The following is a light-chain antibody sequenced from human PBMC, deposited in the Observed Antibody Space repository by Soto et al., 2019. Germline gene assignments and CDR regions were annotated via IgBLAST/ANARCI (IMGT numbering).Light chain of an antibody. V-gene: IGKV1-39*01. CDR1: QNIRGF. Sequence: DIVMTQSPFALSASVGDRVTITCRASQNIRGFLHWYQQKPGKAPKLLIYGTSNLESGVPSRFGGSGSGTDFTLTISGLQLEDFATYYCQQSFSNYFTLGGGTKVDIK. J-gene: IGKJ4*01. CDR2: GTS. CDR3: QQSFSNYFT.